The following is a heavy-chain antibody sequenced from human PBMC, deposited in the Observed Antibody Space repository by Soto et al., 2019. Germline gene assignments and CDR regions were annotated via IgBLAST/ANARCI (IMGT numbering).Heavy chain of an antibody. CDR3: ARKASRAYYDILTGPYYFDY. V-gene: IGHV3-48*02. D-gene: IGHD3-9*01. Sequence: GGSLRLSCAASGFTSSSYSMNWVRQAPGKGLEWVSYISSSSSTIYYADSVKGRFTISRDNAKNSLYLQMNSLRDEDTAVYYCARKASRAYYDILTGPYYFDYWGQGTLVTVSS. CDR2: ISSSSSTI. J-gene: IGHJ4*02. CDR1: GFTSSSYS.